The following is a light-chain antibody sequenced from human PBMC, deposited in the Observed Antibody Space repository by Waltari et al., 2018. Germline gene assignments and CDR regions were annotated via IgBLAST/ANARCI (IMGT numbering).Light chain of an antibody. CDR1: HNDIGSYNH. V-gene: IGLV2-8*01. CDR2: EVN. Sequence: QSALTQPPSASGSPGQSVTISCIRTHNDIGSYNHVPWYQQHPGKAPKFIIFEVNKRPSGVPDRFSGSKSGNTASLTVSGLQAEDEADYYCTSYGGDNNIVIFGGGTKLTVL. CDR3: TSYGGDNNIVI. J-gene: IGLJ2*01.